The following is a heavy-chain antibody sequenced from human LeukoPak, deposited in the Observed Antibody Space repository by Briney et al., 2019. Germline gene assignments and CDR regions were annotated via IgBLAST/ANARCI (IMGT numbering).Heavy chain of an antibody. CDR2: INSDASST. V-gene: IGHV3-74*01. CDR3: ACTYDDILSGGFDY. CDR1: GFTFSTYS. J-gene: IGHJ4*02. Sequence: GGSLRLSCAASGFTFSTYSMHWVRQAPGKGLVWVSRINSDASSTTYADSVKGRFTISRDNAKSTLFLQMNSLRAEDTAVYYCACTYDDILSGGFDYWGQGTLVTVSS. D-gene: IGHD3-9*01.